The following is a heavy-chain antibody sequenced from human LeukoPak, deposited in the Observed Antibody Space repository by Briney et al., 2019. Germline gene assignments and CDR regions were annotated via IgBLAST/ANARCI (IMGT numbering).Heavy chain of an antibody. CDR1: GYTFTSYD. Sequence: GASVKVSCKASGYTFTSYDINWVRQATGQGLEWMGWMNPNSGNIGYAQKFQGRVTMTRNTSISTAYMELSSLRSEDTAVYYCARVERGRYFDWLGCDYWGQGTLVTVSS. J-gene: IGHJ4*02. CDR2: MNPNSGNI. CDR3: ARVERGRYFDWLGCDY. D-gene: IGHD3-9*01. V-gene: IGHV1-8*01.